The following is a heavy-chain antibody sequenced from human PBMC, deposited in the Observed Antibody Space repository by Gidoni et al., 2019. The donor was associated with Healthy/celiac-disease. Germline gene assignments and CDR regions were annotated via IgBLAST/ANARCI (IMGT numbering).Heavy chain of an antibody. CDR1: GFTFTSSA. CDR2: IVVGSGNT. J-gene: IGHJ3*02. Sequence: QMQLVQSGPEVKKPGTSVKVSCKASGFTFTSSAVQWVRQARGQRLEWIGWIVVGSGNTNYAQKFQERVTITRDMSTSTAYMELSSLRSEDTAVYYCAADGTRLDAFDIWGQGTMVTVSS. D-gene: IGHD4-17*01. CDR3: AADGTRLDAFDI. V-gene: IGHV1-58*01.